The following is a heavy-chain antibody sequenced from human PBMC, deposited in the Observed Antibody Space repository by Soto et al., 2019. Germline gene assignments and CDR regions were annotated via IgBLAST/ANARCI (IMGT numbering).Heavy chain of an antibody. CDR2: ISYDGSNK. V-gene: IGHV3-30*18. CDR1: GFTFSSYG. CDR3: AKTRYYYGSDTFGAFDY. D-gene: IGHD3-10*01. J-gene: IGHJ4*02. Sequence: PGGSLRLSCAASGFTFSSYGMHWVRQAPGKGLEWVAVISYDGSNKYYADSVKGRFTISRDNSKNTLYLQMNSLRAEDTAVYYCAKTRYYYGSDTFGAFDYWGQGTLVTVSS.